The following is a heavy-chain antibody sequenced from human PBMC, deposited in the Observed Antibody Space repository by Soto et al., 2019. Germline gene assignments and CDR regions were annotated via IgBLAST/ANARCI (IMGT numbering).Heavy chain of an antibody. CDR2: IKSKTDGGTT. D-gene: IGHD1-26*01. Sequence: GGSLRLSCAASGFTCSNAWMRWVRQGPGKGLECVGRIKSKTDGGTTDYEAPVKGRFTISRDDSKNTLYLQMNSLKTQDTAVYYCAGARGDYWGQGSLVTLS. CDR1: GFTCSNAW. CDR3: AGARGDY. J-gene: IGHJ4*02. V-gene: IGHV3-15*01.